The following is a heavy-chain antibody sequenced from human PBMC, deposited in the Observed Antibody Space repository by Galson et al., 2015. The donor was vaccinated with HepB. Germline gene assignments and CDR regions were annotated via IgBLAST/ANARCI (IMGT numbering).Heavy chain of an antibody. CDR2: ISASGDST. CDR3: VKRARIAVVGRGWNYFDC. CDR1: GFTFYDFA. D-gene: IGHD6-19*01. Sequence: SLRLSCAASGFTFYDFAMTWVRQAPGKGLQWVSTISASGDSTTYADSVRGRFTISRDNSKSTLYLQMDSLGAEDTAIYYCVKRARIAVVGRGWNYFDCWGQGTLVSVSS. V-gene: IGHV3-23*01. J-gene: IGHJ4*02.